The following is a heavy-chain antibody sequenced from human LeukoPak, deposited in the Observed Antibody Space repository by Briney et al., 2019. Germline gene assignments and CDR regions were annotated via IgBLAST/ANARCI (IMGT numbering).Heavy chain of an antibody. CDR3: ARESADTWNYYYYMDV. Sequence: SETLSLTCTVSGDSISSGDYYWSWIRQPAGKGLEWIGRISSSGSTNYNPSLKSRVTISVDTSKNQFSLKLRSVTAADTAVYYCARESADTWNYYYYMDVWGKGTTVTVSS. CDR1: GDSISSGDYY. D-gene: IGHD6-13*01. J-gene: IGHJ6*03. CDR2: ISSSGST. V-gene: IGHV4-61*02.